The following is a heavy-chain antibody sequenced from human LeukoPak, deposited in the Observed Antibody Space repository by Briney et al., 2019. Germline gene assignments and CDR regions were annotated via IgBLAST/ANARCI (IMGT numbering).Heavy chain of an antibody. Sequence: GASEKVSCKVSGYTLTELSMHWVRQAPGKGLEWMGGFDPEDGETIYAQKFQGRVTMTEDTSTDTAYMELSSLRSEDTAVYYCATEEMATTGDAFDIWGQGTMVTVSS. CDR2: FDPEDGET. CDR3: ATEEMATTGDAFDI. J-gene: IGHJ3*02. D-gene: IGHD5-24*01. CDR1: GYTLTELS. V-gene: IGHV1-24*01.